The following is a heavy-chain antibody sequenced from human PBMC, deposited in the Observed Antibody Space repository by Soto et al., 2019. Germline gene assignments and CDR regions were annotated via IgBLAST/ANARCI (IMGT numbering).Heavy chain of an antibody. CDR1: GGSISSGGYY. V-gene: IGHV4-31*03. D-gene: IGHD3-10*01. J-gene: IGHJ4*02. CDR2: IYYSGST. Sequence: QVQLQESGPGLVKPSQTLSLTSTVSGGSISSGGYYWSWIRQHPGKGLEWIGYIYYSGSTYYNPSLKSRVTISVDTSKNQFSLKLSSVTAADTAVYYCARDRRVRGVMSGFDYWGQGTLVTVSS. CDR3: ARDRRVRGVMSGFDY.